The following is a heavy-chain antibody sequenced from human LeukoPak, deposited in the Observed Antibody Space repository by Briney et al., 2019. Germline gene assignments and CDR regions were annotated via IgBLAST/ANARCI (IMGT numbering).Heavy chain of an antibody. Sequence: SETLSLTCTVSGGSTNSSTDYWGWVRQPPGKGLEWIGRVYYTGSTSYSSSLKSRVTISVDRTRNQFSLRMSSVTAADTAMYYCARLSGYGSGWYGQPEHRYFDYWGQGILVTVSS. D-gene: IGHD6-19*01. CDR1: GGSTNSSTDY. J-gene: IGHJ4*02. CDR2: VYYTGST. CDR3: ARLSGYGSGWYGQPEHRYFDY. V-gene: IGHV4-39*01.